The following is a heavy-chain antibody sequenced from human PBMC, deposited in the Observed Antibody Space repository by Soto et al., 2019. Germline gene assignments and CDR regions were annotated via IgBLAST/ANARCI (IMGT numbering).Heavy chain of an antibody. Sequence: GGSLRLSCAASGFTFSSYAMSWVRQAPGKGLEWVSAISGSGGSTYYADSVKGRFTISRDNSKNTLYLQMNSLRVEDTAVYYCAKDSTFNWGYYFDYWGQGTLVTVSS. CDR3: AKDSTFNWGYYFDY. V-gene: IGHV3-23*01. CDR2: ISGSGGST. J-gene: IGHJ4*02. D-gene: IGHD7-27*01. CDR1: GFTFSSYA.